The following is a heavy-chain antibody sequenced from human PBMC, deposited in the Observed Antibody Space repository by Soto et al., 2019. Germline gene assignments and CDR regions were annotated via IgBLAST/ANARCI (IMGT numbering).Heavy chain of an antibody. J-gene: IGHJ6*02. CDR1: GGSFRNYG. D-gene: IGHD3-22*01. CDR3: ARGDATKIIVTPYYGLDV. Sequence: QVQVVQSGAEVKKPGSSVKVSCRASGGSFRNYGISWVRQAPGQGLEWMGGIIPVFGTPHYAQKFQDRVTITADESTSTVYMEVSSLTSEDTAVYYCARGDATKIIVTPYYGLDVWGQGTTVTVAS. CDR2: IIPVFGTP. V-gene: IGHV1-69*12.